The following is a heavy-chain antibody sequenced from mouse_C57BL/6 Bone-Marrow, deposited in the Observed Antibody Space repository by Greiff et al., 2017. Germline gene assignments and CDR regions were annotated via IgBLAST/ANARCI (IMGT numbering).Heavy chain of an antibody. CDR2: ISSGSSTI. V-gene: IGHV5-17*01. J-gene: IGHJ3*01. CDR1: GFTFSDYG. CDR3: ARPLITTVGFAY. Sequence: EVQLMESGGGLVKPGGSLKLSCAASGFTFSDYGMHWVRQAPEKGLEWVAYISSGSSTIYYADTVKGRFTISRDNAKNTLFLQMTSLRSEDTATYYCARPLITTVGFAYWGQGTLVTVSA. D-gene: IGHD1-1*01.